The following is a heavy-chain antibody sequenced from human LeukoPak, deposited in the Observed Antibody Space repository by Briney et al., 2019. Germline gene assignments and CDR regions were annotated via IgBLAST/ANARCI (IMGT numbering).Heavy chain of an antibody. D-gene: IGHD2-15*01. J-gene: IGHJ5*02. CDR3: ARQEYCSGASCYTWFDP. V-gene: IGHV5-51*01. Sequence: GESLKISCKGSGYSINNYWIAWVRQMPGKGLEWMGIIYPADSDIRYSPSFQGQVTISADKSISTAYLQWNSPKASDTAMYYCARQEYCSGASCYTWFDPWGQGTLVTVSS. CDR1: GYSINNYW. CDR2: IYPADSDI.